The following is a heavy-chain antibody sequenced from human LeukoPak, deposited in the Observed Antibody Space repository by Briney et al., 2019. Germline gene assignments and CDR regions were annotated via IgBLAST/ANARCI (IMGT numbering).Heavy chain of an antibody. CDR1: GYTFTSYA. J-gene: IGHJ4*02. D-gene: IGHD3/OR15-3a*01. Sequence: ASVKVSCKASGYTFTSYAMHWVRQAPGQRLEWMGWIIAGNGNTKYSQKFQGRVTITRDTSASTAYMELSSLRSEDTAVYYCAYWTYEALDYWGQGTLVTVSS. CDR3: AYWTYEALDY. V-gene: IGHV1-3*01. CDR2: IIAGNGNT.